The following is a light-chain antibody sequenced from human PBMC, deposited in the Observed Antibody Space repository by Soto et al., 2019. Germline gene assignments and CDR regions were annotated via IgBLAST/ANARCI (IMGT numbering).Light chain of an antibody. CDR3: QQYNNWWT. V-gene: IGKV3-20*01. CDR1: QSVTSNY. J-gene: IGKJ1*01. Sequence: EIVLTQSPGTLSLSPGERATLSCRASQSVTSNYLAWYQQKPGQAPRLLIFGASIRDTGIPDSFSGSGSGTDFTLTISRLEPEDFAVYYCQQYNNWWTFGQGTKVDIK. CDR2: GAS.